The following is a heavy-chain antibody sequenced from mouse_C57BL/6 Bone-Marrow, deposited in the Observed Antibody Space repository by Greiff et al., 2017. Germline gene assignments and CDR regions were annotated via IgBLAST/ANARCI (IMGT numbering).Heavy chain of an antibody. J-gene: IGHJ1*03. V-gene: IGHV1-39*01. D-gene: IGHD2-3*01. CDR1: GYSFTDYN. Sequence: VQLQQSGPELVKPGASVKISCKASGYSFTDYNMNWVKQSTGKGLEWIGVINPNYGTTSYNQKFKGKATLTVDQSSSTAYMQLNSLTSEDSAVYYCARGGWLLRWYFGVWGTGTTVTVSS. CDR2: INPNYGTT. CDR3: ARGGWLLRWYFGV.